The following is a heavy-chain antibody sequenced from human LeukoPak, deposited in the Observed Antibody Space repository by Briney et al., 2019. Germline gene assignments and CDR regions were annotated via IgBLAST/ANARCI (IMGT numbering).Heavy chain of an antibody. Sequence: GESLKISCKGSGYSFTNYWITWVRQMPGKGLERMGIIYVGDSDTRYSPSFQGQVTISADKSISTAYLQWSSLKASDTAIYYCARLKAPAGYYYYGLDVWGQGTTVTVSS. CDR2: IYVGDSDT. D-gene: IGHD6-13*01. J-gene: IGHJ6*02. V-gene: IGHV5-51*01. CDR3: ARLKAPAGYYYYGLDV. CDR1: GYSFTNYW.